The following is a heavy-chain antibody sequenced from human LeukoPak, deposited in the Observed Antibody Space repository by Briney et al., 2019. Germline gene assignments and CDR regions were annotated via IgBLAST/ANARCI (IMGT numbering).Heavy chain of an antibody. D-gene: IGHD3-22*01. CDR2: INSNGGRT. V-gene: IGHV3-64D*06. CDR1: GFTFKKYA. CDR3: VKDLYYDNSGYYSGAFDY. J-gene: IGHJ4*02. Sequence: GGSLRLSCSASGFTFKKYAMHWVRQALGKGLEYVSAINSNGGRTYYADSVKGRSTISSDNSKNTLFLQMSSLRVEDTAVYYCVKDLYYDNSGYYSGAFDYWGQGTLVTVSS.